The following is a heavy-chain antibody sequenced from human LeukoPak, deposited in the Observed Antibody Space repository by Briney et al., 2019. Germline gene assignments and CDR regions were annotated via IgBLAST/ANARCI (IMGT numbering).Heavy chain of an antibody. J-gene: IGHJ4*02. D-gene: IGHD2-15*01. CDR3: AKGRCSGGSCYGAELDN. V-gene: IGHV3-30*18. Sequence: GGSLRLSCAASGSTFSSYGMHWVRQAPGKGLEWVAVISYDGSNKYYADSVKGRFTISRDNSKNTVYLQMNSLRADDTAVYYCAKGRCSGGSCYGAELDNWGQGTLVTVSS. CDR1: GSTFSSYG. CDR2: ISYDGSNK.